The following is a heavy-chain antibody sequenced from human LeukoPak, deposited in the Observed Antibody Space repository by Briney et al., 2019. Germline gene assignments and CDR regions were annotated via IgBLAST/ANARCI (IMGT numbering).Heavy chain of an antibody. J-gene: IGHJ4*02. CDR3: ARRVASYSSGWYS. V-gene: IGHV4-59*12. CDR1: GGSISSYY. CDR2: IYYSGST. Sequence: SETLSLTCTVSGGSISSYYWSWIRQPPGKGLEWIGYIYYSGSTNYNPSLKSRVTISVDTSKNQFSLKLSSVTAADTAVYYCARRVASYSSGWYSWGQGTLVTVSS. D-gene: IGHD6-19*01.